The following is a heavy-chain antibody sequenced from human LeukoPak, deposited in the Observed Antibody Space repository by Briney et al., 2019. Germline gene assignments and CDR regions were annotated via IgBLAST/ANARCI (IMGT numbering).Heavy chain of an antibody. CDR2: ISGSGGST. CDR3: AKGRKGQYAYFDY. Sequence: PGASLRLSCAASGFTFSSYAMSWVRQAPGKGLEWVSAISGSGGSTYYADSVKGRFTISRDSSKNTLYLQMNSLRAEDTAVYYCAKGRKGQYAYFDYWGQGTLVTVSS. J-gene: IGHJ4*02. V-gene: IGHV3-23*01. CDR1: GFTFSSYA.